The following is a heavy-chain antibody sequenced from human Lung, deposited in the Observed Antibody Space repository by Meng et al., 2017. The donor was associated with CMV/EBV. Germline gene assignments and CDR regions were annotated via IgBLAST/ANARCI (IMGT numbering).Heavy chain of an antibody. D-gene: IGHD3-3*01. CDR2: ISSSGSTI. CDR1: GFTFSSYE. CDR3: ARDRPYYDFWSGYGMDV. V-gene: IGHV3-48*03. Sequence: SXAASGFTFSSYEMNWVRQAPGKGLEWVSYISSSGSTIYYADSVKGRFTISRDNAKNSLYLQMNSLRAEDTAVYYCARDRPYYDFWSGYGMDVWGQGXTVTFSS. J-gene: IGHJ6*02.